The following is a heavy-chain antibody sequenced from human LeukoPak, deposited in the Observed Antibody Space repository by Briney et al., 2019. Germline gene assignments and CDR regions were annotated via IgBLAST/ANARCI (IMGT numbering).Heavy chain of an antibody. CDR2: ISYDGSNK. J-gene: IGHJ4*02. CDR3: AKDVGDFWSVAQYYFDY. CDR1: GFTFSSYG. D-gene: IGHD3-3*01. Sequence: GGSLRLSCAASGFTFSSYGMHWVRQAPGKGLEWVAVISYDGSNKYYADSVKGRFTISRDNSKNTLYLQVNSLRAEDTAVYHCAKDVGDFWSVAQYYFDYWGQGTLVTVSS. V-gene: IGHV3-30*18.